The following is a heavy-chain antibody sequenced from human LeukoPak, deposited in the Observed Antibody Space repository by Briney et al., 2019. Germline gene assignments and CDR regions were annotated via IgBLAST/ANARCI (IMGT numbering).Heavy chain of an antibody. Sequence: PGGSLRLSCAASGFIVSSNYMSWVRQAPGKGLEWVSVIYSGGTTYYADSVKGRFTISRDNRKNTLYLQMNSLRAEDTAVYYCAGTRTYSYDSSGHYYPTHFDYWGQGTLVTVSS. CDR3: AGTRTYSYDSSGHYYPTHFDY. V-gene: IGHV3-66*01. D-gene: IGHD3-22*01. J-gene: IGHJ4*02. CDR2: IYSGGTT. CDR1: GFIVSSNY.